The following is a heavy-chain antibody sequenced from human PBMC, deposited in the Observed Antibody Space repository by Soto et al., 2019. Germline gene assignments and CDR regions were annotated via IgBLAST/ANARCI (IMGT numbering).Heavy chain of an antibody. CDR1: GFTFSSYS. CDR2: ISSSSSTI. Sequence: PGGSLRLSCAASGFTFSSYSMNWVRQAPGKGLEWVSYISSSSSTIYYADSVKGRLTISRDNAKNSLYLQMNSLRAEDTAVYYCARHPERIAQIGWFDPWGQGTLVTVSS. CDR3: ARHPERIAQIGWFDP. J-gene: IGHJ5*02. D-gene: IGHD6-13*01. V-gene: IGHV3-48*01.